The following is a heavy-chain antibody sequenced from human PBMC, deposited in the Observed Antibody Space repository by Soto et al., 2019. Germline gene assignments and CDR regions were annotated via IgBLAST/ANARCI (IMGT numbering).Heavy chain of an antibody. CDR3: ARDIIRYDSSGYLFDP. CDR1: GGTFSSYA. D-gene: IGHD3-22*01. V-gene: IGHV1-69*06. Sequence: QVQLVQSGAEVKKPGSSVNVSCKASGGTFSSYAISWVRQAPGQGLEWMGGIIPIFGTANYAQKFQGRVTITADKSPSTGYMELSSLRSEDTAVYYCARDIIRYDSSGYLFDPRGQGALVTVSS. CDR2: IIPIFGTA. J-gene: IGHJ5*02.